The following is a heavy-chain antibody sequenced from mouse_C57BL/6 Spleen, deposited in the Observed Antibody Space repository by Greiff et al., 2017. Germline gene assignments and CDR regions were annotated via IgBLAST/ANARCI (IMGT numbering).Heavy chain of an antibody. V-gene: IGHV5-9-1*02. D-gene: IGHD1-1*01. CDR3: TRGPFITTVVATPFAY. Sequence: EVKLQESGEGLVKPGGSLKLSCAASGFTFSSYAMSWVRQTPEKRLEWVAYISSGGDYIYYADTVKGRFTISRDNARNTLYLQMSSLKSEDTAMYYCTRGPFITTVVATPFAYWGQGTLVTVSA. CDR2: ISSGGDYI. J-gene: IGHJ3*01. CDR1: GFTFSSYA.